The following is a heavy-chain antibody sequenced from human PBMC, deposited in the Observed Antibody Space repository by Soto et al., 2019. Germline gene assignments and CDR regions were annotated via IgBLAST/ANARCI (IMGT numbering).Heavy chain of an antibody. V-gene: IGHV3-33*01. D-gene: IGHD2-15*01. CDR3: VRDGQDCSGGTCYGGWLDP. Sequence: QVQLVESGGGVVQPGRSLRLSCAASGFTFSRHGMHWVRQAPGKGLEWVAVIWYDRTIKYYGDSGKGRFTISRDNSNNTLFLEMNSLRVEDTAVYYCVRDGQDCSGGTCYGGWLDPWGQGTLVTVSS. CDR1: GFTFSRHG. CDR2: IWYDRTIK. J-gene: IGHJ5*02.